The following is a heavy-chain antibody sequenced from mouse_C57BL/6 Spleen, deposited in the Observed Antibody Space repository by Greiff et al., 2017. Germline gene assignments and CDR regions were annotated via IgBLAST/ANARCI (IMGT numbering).Heavy chain of an antibody. D-gene: IGHD1-1*01. J-gene: IGHJ4*01. CDR3: ARAHYYGSLMDY. Sequence: EVQLVESEGGLVQPGSSMKLSCTASGFTFSDYYMAWVRQVPEKGLEWVANINYDGSSTYYLDSLKSRFIISSANAKNILCLQLISLKSEDTATYYCARAHYYGSLMDYWGQGTSVTVSS. CDR1: GFTFSDYY. CDR2: INYDGSST. V-gene: IGHV5-16*01.